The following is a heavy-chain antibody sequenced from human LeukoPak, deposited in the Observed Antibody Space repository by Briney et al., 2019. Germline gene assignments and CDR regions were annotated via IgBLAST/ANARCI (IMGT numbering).Heavy chain of an antibody. J-gene: IGHJ6*03. CDR1: GYSFTTYW. Sequence: GESLKISCKGSGYSFTTYWIGWVRQMPGKGLEWMGIIYPGDSDTRYSPPFQGQVTISADKSISTAYLQWSSLKASDTAMYYCARHVPIKQVLIRDYYYYMDVWGKGTTVTVSS. CDR3: ARHVPIKQVLIRDYYYYMDV. D-gene: IGHD2-8*01. V-gene: IGHV5-51*01. CDR2: IYPGDSDT.